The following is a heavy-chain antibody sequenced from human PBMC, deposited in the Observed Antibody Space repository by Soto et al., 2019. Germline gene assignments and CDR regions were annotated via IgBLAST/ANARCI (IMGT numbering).Heavy chain of an antibody. CDR3: GVDNNCFLEY. D-gene: IGHD5-12*01. CDR1: VFSFSSSG. CDR2: IWYDGNKK. J-gene: IGHJ4*02. V-gene: IGHV3-33*03. Sequence: VGSLRLSCASSVFSFSSSGMHCVRHSPGKWLEWVAVIWYDGNKKYYGDSVRGRFTISRDNSKNTLYLEMNSLRAEDTAVYYCGVDNNCFLEYWRQGTLV.